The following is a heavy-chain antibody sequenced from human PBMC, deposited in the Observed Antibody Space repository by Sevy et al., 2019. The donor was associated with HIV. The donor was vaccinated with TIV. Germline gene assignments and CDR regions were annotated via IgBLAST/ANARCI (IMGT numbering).Heavy chain of an antibody. V-gene: IGHV3-23*01. CDR2: ISGSGGST. J-gene: IGHJ2*01. D-gene: IGHD3-10*01. Sequence: GGSLRLSCAASGFTFSSYAMSWVRQAPGKGLEWISAISGSGGSTYYADSVKGRFTISRDNSKNTLYLQMNSLRAEDTAVYYCAKGGGDRRFWYFDLWGRGTLVTVSS. CDR1: GFTFSSYA. CDR3: AKGGGDRRFWYFDL.